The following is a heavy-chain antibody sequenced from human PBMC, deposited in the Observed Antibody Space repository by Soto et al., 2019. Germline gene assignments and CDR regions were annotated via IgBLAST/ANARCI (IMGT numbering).Heavy chain of an antibody. CDR2: IYPGDSDT. J-gene: IGHJ6*02. CDR1: GYNFATYW. D-gene: IGHD5-18*01. CDR3: ARRGYSYGLDV. Sequence: EVQLVQSGAEVKKPGESLKISCKGSGYNFATYWIAWVHQLPGKGPEWMGIIYPGDSDTSYSPSFQGQVTISVDKSISTAYLQWNSLKASDTAVYYCARRGYSYGLDVWGQGTKVTVSS. V-gene: IGHV5-51*07.